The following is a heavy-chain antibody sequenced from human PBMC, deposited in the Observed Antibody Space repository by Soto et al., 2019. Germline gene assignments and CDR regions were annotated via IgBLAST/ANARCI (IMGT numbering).Heavy chain of an antibody. D-gene: IGHD5-12*01. CDR1: GFTFTSYS. J-gene: IGHJ4*02. V-gene: IGHV3-43*01. CDR2: VNWAGTTT. CDR3: TKEMATIFFDS. Sequence: GGSLRLSCATSGFTFTSYSMHWFRQAPGKGLEWVSLVNWAGTTTYYADSVKGRFTVSRDNNKNSLFLQMNSLKTEDTAFYYCTKEMATIFFDSWGQGALVTVSS.